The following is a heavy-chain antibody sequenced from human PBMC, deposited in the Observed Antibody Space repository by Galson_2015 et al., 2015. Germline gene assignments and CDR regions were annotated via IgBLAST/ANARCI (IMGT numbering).Heavy chain of an antibody. CDR2: IKSKTDGGTT. J-gene: IGHJ3*02. D-gene: IGHD3-22*01. CDR3: TTDIRPYDTTAFDI. Sequence: SLRLSCAASGFTFSNAWMSWVHQAPGKGLEWVGRIKSKTDGGTTDYSAPVKVRFTISRDDSRNTLYLQMSSLKTEDTAVYYCTTDIRPYDTTAFDIWGQGTMVTVSS. CDR1: GFTFSNAW. V-gene: IGHV3-15*01.